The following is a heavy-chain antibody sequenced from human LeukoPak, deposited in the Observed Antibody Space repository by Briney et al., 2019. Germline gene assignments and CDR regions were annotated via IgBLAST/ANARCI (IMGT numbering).Heavy chain of an antibody. CDR2: IKQDGSEK. J-gene: IGHJ4*02. D-gene: IGHD3-9*01. Sequence: GGSLRLSCAASGFTFSSYWMSWVRQAPGKGLEWVANIKQDGSEKYYVDSVKGRFTISRDNAKNSLYLQMNSLRAEDTAVYYCAREINYDILTGYYFAVGHSDYWGQGTLVTVSS. V-gene: IGHV3-7*01. CDR3: AREINYDILTGYYFAVGHSDY. CDR1: GFTFSSYW.